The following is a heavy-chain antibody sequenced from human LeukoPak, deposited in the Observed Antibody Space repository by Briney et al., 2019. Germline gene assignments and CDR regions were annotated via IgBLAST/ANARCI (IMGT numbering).Heavy chain of an antibody. CDR1: GFTFSSYE. V-gene: IGHV3-48*03. CDR3: ARSHTWWYDWYFDL. J-gene: IGHJ2*01. Sequence: GGSLRLSCAASGFTFSSYEMNWVRQAPGKGLERVSYISSSGSTIYYADSVKGRFTISRDNAKNSLYLQMNSLRAEDTAVYYCARSHTWWYDWYFDLWGRGTLDTVSS. D-gene: IGHD2-15*01. CDR2: ISSSGSTI.